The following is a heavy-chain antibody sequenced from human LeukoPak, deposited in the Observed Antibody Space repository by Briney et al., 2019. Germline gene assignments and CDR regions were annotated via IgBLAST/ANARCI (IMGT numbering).Heavy chain of an antibody. V-gene: IGHV3-33*01. D-gene: IGHD3-3*01. CDR3: ARGMGEWLLSYYFDY. CDR1: GFTFSSYG. Sequence: PGRSLRLSCAASGFTFSSYGMHWVRQAPGKGLEWVAVIWYDGSNKYYADSVKGRFTISRDNSKNTLYLQMNSLRAEDTAVYYCARGMGEWLLSYYFDYWGQGTLVTVSS. J-gene: IGHJ4*02. CDR2: IWYDGSNK.